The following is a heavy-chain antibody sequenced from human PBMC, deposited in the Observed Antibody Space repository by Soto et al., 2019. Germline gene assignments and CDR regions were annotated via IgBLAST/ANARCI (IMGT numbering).Heavy chain of an antibody. J-gene: IGHJ4*02. CDR1: GFTFSSYG. D-gene: IGHD5-18*01. CDR2: ISYDGSNK. V-gene: IGHV3-30*03. CDR3: ATLPPDTAMAPFDY. Sequence: GGSLRLSCAASGFTFSSYGMHWVRQAPGKGLEWVAVISYDGSNKYYADSVKGRFTISRDNSKNTLYLQMNSLRAEDTAVYYCATLPPDTAMAPFDYWGQGTLVTVSS.